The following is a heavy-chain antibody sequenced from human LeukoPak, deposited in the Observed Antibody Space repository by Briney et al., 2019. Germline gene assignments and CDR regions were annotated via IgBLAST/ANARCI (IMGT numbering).Heavy chain of an antibody. J-gene: IGHJ6*02. Sequence: SETLSLTCTVSGGFISSGGYYWSWIRQPPGKGLEWIGYIYHSGSTYYNPSLKSRVTISVDTSKNQFSLKLSSVTPADTAAYYCARGLIVPAGTTKSYYYNGVDVWGQGTTVTVSS. V-gene: IGHV4-30-2*01. CDR3: ARGLIVPAGTTKSYYYNGVDV. CDR1: GGFISSGGYY. CDR2: IYHSGST. D-gene: IGHD2-2*01.